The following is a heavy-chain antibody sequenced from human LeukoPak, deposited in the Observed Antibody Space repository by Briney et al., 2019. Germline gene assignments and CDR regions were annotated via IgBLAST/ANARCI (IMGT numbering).Heavy chain of an antibody. V-gene: IGHV3-21*01. J-gene: IGHJ6*04. CDR3: ATDTLRFRMDV. Sequence: PGGSLRLSCAASRFTFSSYSMNWARQAPGKGLEWVSSISSSSTYTYYADSVKGRFTISRDNAKNSLFLQMNSLRDGDTGVYFCATDTLRFRMDVWGKGTTVIVSS. CDR2: ISSSSTYT. CDR1: RFTFSSYS. D-gene: IGHD3-3*01.